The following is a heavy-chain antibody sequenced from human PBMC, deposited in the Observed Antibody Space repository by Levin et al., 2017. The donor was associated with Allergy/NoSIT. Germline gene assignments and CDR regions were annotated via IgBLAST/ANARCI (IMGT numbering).Heavy chain of an antibody. CDR2: INSDGSST. CDR3: ARDLSHYYGSGSYSNYFDY. J-gene: IGHJ4*02. Sequence: GESLKISCAASGFTFSSYWMHWVRQAPGKGLVWVSRINSDGSSTSYADSVKGRFTISRDNAKNTLYLQMNSLRAEDTAVYYCARDLSHYYGSGSYSNYFDYWGQGTLVTVSS. CDR1: GFTFSSYW. D-gene: IGHD3-10*01. V-gene: IGHV3-74*01.